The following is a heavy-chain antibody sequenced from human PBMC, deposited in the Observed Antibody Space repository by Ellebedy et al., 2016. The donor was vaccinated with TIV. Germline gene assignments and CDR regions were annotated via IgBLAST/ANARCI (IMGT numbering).Heavy chain of an antibody. CDR3: TRDKSWGTFDY. CDR2: RSSVGRNE. Sequence: PGGSLRLSCAASGFTFSSYGMHWVRQAPGKGLEWVAVRSSVGRNEFYADSVRGRFTISRDNSRNTMDLQMNSLRAEDSGVYYCTRDKSWGTFDYWGQGALVTVSS. CDR1: GFTFSSYG. V-gene: IGHV3-33*01. D-gene: IGHD3-16*01. J-gene: IGHJ4*02.